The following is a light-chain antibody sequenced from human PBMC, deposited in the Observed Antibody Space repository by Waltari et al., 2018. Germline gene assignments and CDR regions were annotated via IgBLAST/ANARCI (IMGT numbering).Light chain of an antibody. CDR1: QNVNRN. Sequence: EIVMTQSPAPLSVSPGDRATLSCRASQNVNRNLAWYQKKRGQAPRLLISGASARAAGIPPRFSGGGSGTEFTLTISSLQSEDFAVYYCQHYNNWPRTFGQGTKVEIK. CDR3: QHYNNWPRT. J-gene: IGKJ1*01. V-gene: IGKV3-15*01. CDR2: GAS.